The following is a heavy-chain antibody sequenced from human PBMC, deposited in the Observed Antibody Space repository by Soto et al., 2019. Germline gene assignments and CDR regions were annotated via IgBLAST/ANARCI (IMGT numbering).Heavy chain of an antibody. D-gene: IGHD6-19*01. CDR1: GFTFSSYG. CDR3: ARAGIVVAHDAFEN. J-gene: IGHJ3*02. CDR2: IWYDGSNK. Sequence: GGSLRLSCVSSGFTFSSYGMHWVRQAPGKGQEWVAVIWYDGSNKYYADSVKGRFTISRDNSKYTLYLQMNSLRAEDTAVYSCARAGIVVAHDAFENWGQETML. V-gene: IGHV3-33*08.